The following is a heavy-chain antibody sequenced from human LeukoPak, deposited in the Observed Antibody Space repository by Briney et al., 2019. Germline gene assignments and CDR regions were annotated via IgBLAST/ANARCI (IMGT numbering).Heavy chain of an antibody. CDR3: AREHTAMFGFDF. CDR2: INPKSGGT. V-gene: IGHV1-2*02. D-gene: IGHD5-18*01. Sequence: ASVKVSCKASGYTFTAYYMHWVRQAPGQGLEWMGWINPKSGGTNYAQNFQGRVTMTRDTSITTAYMELSRLRSDDTAVYYCAREHTAMFGFDFWGQGTLVTVSS. CDR1: GYTFTAYY. J-gene: IGHJ4*02.